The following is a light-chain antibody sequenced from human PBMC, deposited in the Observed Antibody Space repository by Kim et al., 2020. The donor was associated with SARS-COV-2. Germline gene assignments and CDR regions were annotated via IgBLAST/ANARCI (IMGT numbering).Light chain of an antibody. CDR3: CSYAGSWV. CDR2: DVS. Sequence: SPGQSVTISCTGTSSDGGGYNSVSWYQQHPGKAPKLMIYDVSKRPSGVPDRFSGSQSADTASLTISGLQAEDEADYYCCSYAGSWVFGGGTQLTVL. CDR1: SSDGGGYNS. V-gene: IGLV2-11*01. J-gene: IGLJ3*02.